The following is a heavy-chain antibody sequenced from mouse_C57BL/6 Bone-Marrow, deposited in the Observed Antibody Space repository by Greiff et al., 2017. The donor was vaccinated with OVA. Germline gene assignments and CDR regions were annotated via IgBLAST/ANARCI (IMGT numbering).Heavy chain of an antibody. Sequence: EVKLVESGEGLVKPGGSLKLSCAASGFTFSSYAMSWVRQTPEKRLEWVAYISSGGDYIYYADTVKGRFTISRDNARNTLYLQMSSLKSEDTAMYYCTRGFYYDYDGGFAYWGQGTLVTVSA. J-gene: IGHJ3*01. CDR3: TRGFYYDYDGGFAY. V-gene: IGHV5-9-1*02. CDR2: ISSGGDYI. D-gene: IGHD2-4*01. CDR1: GFTFSSYA.